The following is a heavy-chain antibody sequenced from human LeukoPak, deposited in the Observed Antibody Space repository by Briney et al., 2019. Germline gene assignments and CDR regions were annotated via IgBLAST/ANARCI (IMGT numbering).Heavy chain of an antibody. V-gene: IGHV1-2*02. CDR2: INPNSGGT. CDR1: GYTFTGYY. D-gene: IGHD3-9*01. J-gene: IGHJ6*03. Sequence: GASVKVSCKASGYTFTGYYMHWVRQAPGQGLEWMGWINPNSGGTNYAQKFQGRVTMTRDTSISTAYMELSRLRSDDTAVYYCARERPYDILTGNYYYYYMDVWGKGTTVTVSS. CDR3: ARERPYDILTGNYYYYYMDV.